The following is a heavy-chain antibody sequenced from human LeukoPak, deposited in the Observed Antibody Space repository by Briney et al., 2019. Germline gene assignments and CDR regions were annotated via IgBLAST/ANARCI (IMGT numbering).Heavy chain of an antibody. J-gene: IGHJ4*02. CDR2: MNPNSGNT. Sequence: ASVKVSCKASGYTFTSYDINWVRQAPGQGLEWMGWMNPNSGNTGYAQKFQGRVTMTRNTSISTAYMELSSLRSEDTAVYYCATNGEYYDSSGYYYVSDYWGQGTLVTVSS. CDR3: ATNGEYYDSSGYYYVSDY. D-gene: IGHD3-22*01. CDR1: GYTFTSYD. V-gene: IGHV1-8*01.